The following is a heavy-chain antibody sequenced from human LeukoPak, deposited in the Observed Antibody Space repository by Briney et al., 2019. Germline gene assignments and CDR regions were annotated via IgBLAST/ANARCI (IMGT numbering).Heavy chain of an antibody. CDR1: GFTFSSYA. CDR2: ISGSGDST. V-gene: IGHV3-23*01. CDR3: AVKEYCSSTSCPMGAFDI. J-gene: IGHJ3*02. D-gene: IGHD2-2*01. Sequence: GGSLRLSCAASGFTFSSYAMNWVRQAPGKGLEWVSDISGSGDSTSYADYVKGRITISRDNAKNKLYLQVNSLRAEDTAVYSCAVKEYCSSTSCPMGAFDIWGQGTLVTVSS.